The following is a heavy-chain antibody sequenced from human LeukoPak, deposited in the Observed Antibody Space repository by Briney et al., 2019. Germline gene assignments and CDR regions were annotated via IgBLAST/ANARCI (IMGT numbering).Heavy chain of an antibody. CDR3: ARDGRWIKKYDGSSPV. V-gene: IGHV3-48*03. D-gene: IGHD3-22*01. J-gene: IGHJ4*02. CDR2: ISYSGQTI. CDR1: GFIFSTYE. Sequence: GGSLRLSCAGSGFIFSTYEMNWVRQAPGKGPEWLSYISYSGQTIYYADSVKGRFTIPRDNAENSLYLQMNSLRVEDTAVYYCARDGRWIKKYDGSSPVWGQGTLVTVSS.